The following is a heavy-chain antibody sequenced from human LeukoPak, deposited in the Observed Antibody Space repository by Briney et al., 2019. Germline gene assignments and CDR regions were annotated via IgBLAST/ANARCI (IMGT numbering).Heavy chain of an antibody. CDR3: AKAGNYRQMNYLDP. J-gene: IGHJ5*02. CDR1: GYSISSGYY. D-gene: IGHD4-11*01. Sequence: SETLSLTCAVSGYSISSGYYWGWIRPPPGKGLEWIGSIYHSGSTYYNPSLKSRVTISVDTSKNQFSLKLSSVTAADTAVYFCAKAGNYRQMNYLDPWGQGALVTVSS. V-gene: IGHV4-38-2*01. CDR2: IYHSGST.